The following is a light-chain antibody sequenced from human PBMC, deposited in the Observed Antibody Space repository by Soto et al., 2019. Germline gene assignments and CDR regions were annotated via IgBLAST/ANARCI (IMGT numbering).Light chain of an antibody. Sequence: EIVLTQSPGTLSLSPGERATLSCRASQSVSSSYLAWYQQKPGQAPRLLIYGASSRATGISDRFSGWGSGTDFTLVISRLEPEDFAVYYCQQYDNSPLTFGGGTKVEIK. V-gene: IGKV3-20*01. CDR3: QQYDNSPLT. J-gene: IGKJ4*01. CDR1: QSVSSSY. CDR2: GAS.